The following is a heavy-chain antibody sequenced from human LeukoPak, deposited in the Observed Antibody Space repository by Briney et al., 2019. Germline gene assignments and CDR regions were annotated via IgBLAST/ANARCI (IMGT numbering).Heavy chain of an antibody. J-gene: IGHJ4*02. CDR3: AKDLGLSVGSTPFDY. CDR1: GFTFSTYT. Sequence: PGGSLRLSCAASGFTFSTYTMSWVRQAPGKGLEWVSRIYGSGVITFYADSVQGRFTISRDNFQNTLSLQMNSLRADDTAVYYCAKDLGLSVGSTPFDYWGQGTLVTVSS. CDR2: IYGSGVIT. V-gene: IGHV3-23*01. D-gene: IGHD1-26*01.